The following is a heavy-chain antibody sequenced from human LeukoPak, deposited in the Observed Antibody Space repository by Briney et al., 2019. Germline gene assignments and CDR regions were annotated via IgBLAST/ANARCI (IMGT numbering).Heavy chain of an antibody. V-gene: IGHV1-3*01. CDR2: INAGNGNT. Sequence: ASVKVSCKASGYTFTSYAMHWVRQAPGQRLGWMGWINAGNGNTKYSQKFQGRVTITRDTSASTAYMELSSLRSEDTAVYYCARDPEGELEPYFDYWGQGTLVTVSS. J-gene: IGHJ4*02. D-gene: IGHD1-1*01. CDR3: ARDPEGELEPYFDY. CDR1: GYTFTSYA.